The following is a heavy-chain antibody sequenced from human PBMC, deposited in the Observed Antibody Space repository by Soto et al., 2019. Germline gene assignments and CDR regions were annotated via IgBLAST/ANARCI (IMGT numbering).Heavy chain of an antibody. Sequence: SETLSLTCAVYGGSFSGYYWSWIRQPPGKGLEWIGEINHSGSTNYNPSLKSRVTISVDTSKNQFSLKLSSVTAADTAVYYCARGGVHGYTYGMWWFDPWGQGTLLTVSS. CDR1: GGSFSGYY. V-gene: IGHV4-34*01. CDR3: ARGGVHGYTYGMWWFDP. J-gene: IGHJ5*02. D-gene: IGHD5-18*01. CDR2: INHSGST.